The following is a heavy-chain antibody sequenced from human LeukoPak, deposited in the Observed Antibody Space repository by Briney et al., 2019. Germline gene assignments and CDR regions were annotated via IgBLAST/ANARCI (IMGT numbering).Heavy chain of an antibody. D-gene: IGHD3-10*01. Sequence: GRSLRLSCAASGYIFSSYAMHWAREASGKGWEWVAVISYHGSNKYYAESVKGRFPISRDNSKNTLYLQMKSLIAEDTAVYYCASGPSITFDYWGQGTLVTVSS. V-gene: IGHV3-30-3*01. CDR2: ISYHGSNK. CDR1: GYIFSSYA. CDR3: ASGPSITFDY. J-gene: IGHJ4*02.